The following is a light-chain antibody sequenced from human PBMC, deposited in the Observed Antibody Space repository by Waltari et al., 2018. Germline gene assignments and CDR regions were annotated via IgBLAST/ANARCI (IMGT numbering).Light chain of an antibody. Sequence: DIQMTQSPSTLSASVGDRVTITCRASQSIATWLAWYQQKPGKAPKVLISKASTLESGAPSRFSGSRSGTEFTLTISSLQPDDFATYYCQHYYGVSWTFGQGTTVEIK. CDR3: QHYYGVSWT. CDR1: QSIATW. V-gene: IGKV1-5*03. CDR2: KAS. J-gene: IGKJ1*01.